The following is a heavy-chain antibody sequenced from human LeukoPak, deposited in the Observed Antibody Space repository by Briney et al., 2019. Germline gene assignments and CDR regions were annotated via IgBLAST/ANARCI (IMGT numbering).Heavy chain of an antibody. D-gene: IGHD6-13*01. CDR3: ASDPHSAAANWFDP. V-gene: IGHV3-21*01. J-gene: IGHJ5*02. CDR1: GFTFSNFG. CDR2: ISDDGNYI. Sequence: GGSLRLSCAASGFTFSNFGMNWVRQAPGKGLEWVLSISDDGNYIYYGDSVKGRFTISRDNANNSLDLQMHSLRAEDTAVYYCASDPHSAAANWFDPWGQGTLVTVSS.